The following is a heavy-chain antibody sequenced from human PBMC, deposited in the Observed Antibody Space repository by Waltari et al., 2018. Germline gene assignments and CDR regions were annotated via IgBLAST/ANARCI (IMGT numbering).Heavy chain of an antibody. V-gene: IGHV3-23*01. CDR3: AKDFFTRGGEPLAFFDD. CDR2: ISGGGDKA. D-gene: IGHD3-10*01. CDR1: GFTFSKFG. Sequence: EVQLLESGGGLVQPGGSLRLSCAASGFTFSKFGINWVRQAPWKGRGWSAGISGGGDKAYYADAVKGRFIGSTDNSKDTVHLQMNSLRAEDTAVYFCAKDFFTRGGEPLAFFDDWGQGTPVTV. J-gene: IGHJ4*02.